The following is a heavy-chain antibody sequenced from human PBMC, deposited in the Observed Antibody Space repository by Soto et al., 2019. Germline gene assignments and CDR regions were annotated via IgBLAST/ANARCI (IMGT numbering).Heavy chain of an antibody. Sequence: PSETLSLTCTVSGGSVSSGSYYWSWIRQPPGKGLEWIGYIYYSGSTNYNPSLKSRVTISVDTSKNQFSLKLSSVTAADTAVYYCARGRMAVASANLDYWGQGTLVTVSS. J-gene: IGHJ4*02. CDR1: GGSVSSGSYY. CDR2: IYYSGST. D-gene: IGHD6-19*01. CDR3: ARGRMAVASANLDY. V-gene: IGHV4-61*01.